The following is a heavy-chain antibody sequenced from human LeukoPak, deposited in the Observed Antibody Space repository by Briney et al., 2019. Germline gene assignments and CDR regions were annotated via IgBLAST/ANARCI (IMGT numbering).Heavy chain of an antibody. CDR1: GGTFSSYA. V-gene: IGHV1-69*06. CDR2: IIPIFGTA. D-gene: IGHD2-21*02. CDR3: ARDLGGGDYYNWFDP. Sequence: GASVKVSCKASGGTFSSYAISWVRQAPGQGLEWMGGIIPIFGTANYAQKFQGRVTITADKSTSTAYMELSSLRSEDTAVYYCARDLGGGDYYNWFDPWGQGTLVTVSS. J-gene: IGHJ5*02.